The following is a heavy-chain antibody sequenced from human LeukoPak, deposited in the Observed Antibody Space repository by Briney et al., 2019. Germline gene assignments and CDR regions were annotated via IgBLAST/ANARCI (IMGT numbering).Heavy chain of an antibody. D-gene: IGHD6-6*01. CDR3: AKSRSEYTSSSDAFDI. V-gene: IGHV3-30*02. Sequence: GGSLRLSCAASGFTFSSYDMHWVRQAPGKGLEWVTFIRYDGSDKYYADSVKGRFTIPRDNSKNTLYLQMNSLRAEDTAVYYCAKSRSEYTSSSDAFDIWGQGIMVTVSS. CDR1: GFTFSSYD. CDR2: IRYDGSDK. J-gene: IGHJ3*02.